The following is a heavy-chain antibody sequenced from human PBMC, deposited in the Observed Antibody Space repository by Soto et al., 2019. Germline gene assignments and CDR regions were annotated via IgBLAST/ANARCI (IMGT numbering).Heavy chain of an antibody. CDR3: AQGGSLSAMVTFDY. J-gene: IGHJ4*02. CDR2: ISGSGGRT. Sequence: EVQLLESGGGLVQPGGSLRLSCAASGFTFSSYAMSWVRQAPGKGLEWVSVISGSGGRTYYADSVKGRFTISRDNSKNTLYLQMNSLRAEDTAVYYCAQGGSLSAMVTFDYWGQGTLVTVSS. D-gene: IGHD5-18*01. CDR1: GFTFSSYA. V-gene: IGHV3-23*01.